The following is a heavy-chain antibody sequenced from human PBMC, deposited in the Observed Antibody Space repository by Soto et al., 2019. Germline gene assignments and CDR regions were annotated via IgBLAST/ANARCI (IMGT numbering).Heavy chain of an antibody. CDR3: ATGFRTSTNYFDY. D-gene: IGHD2-8*01. CDR2: ITLDGNNK. J-gene: IGHJ4*02. V-gene: IGHV3-30*03. Sequence: GGSLRLSCAASGFTFSNYDIHWVRQAPGKGLEWVAVITLDGNNKDYADSVKGRFTISRDNAKNTVYLQMNSLRAEDTAVYYCATGFRTSTNYFDYWGQGTLVTVSS. CDR1: GFTFSNYD.